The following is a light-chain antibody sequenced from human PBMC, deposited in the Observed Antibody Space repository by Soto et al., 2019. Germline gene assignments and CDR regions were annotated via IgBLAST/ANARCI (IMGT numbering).Light chain of an antibody. J-gene: IGKJ1*01. CDR2: DAS. CDR1: QDINKN. V-gene: IGKV1-17*01. CDR3: LQHNTYPWT. Sequence: DIQMTQSPSSLSASVGDRVTITCQASQDINKNLIWYQQKPGKAPKLLIYDASTLHSGVPSRFSGSGSGTEFTLTISSLQPEDFATYYCLQHNTYPWTFGQGTKVDIK.